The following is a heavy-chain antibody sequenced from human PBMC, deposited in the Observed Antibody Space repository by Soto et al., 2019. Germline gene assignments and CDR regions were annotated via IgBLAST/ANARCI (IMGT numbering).Heavy chain of an antibody. V-gene: IGHV1-2*04. J-gene: IGHJ5*02. Sequence: ASVKVSCKASGYTFTGYYMHWVRQAPGQGLEWMGWINPNSGGTNYAQKFQGWVTMTRDTSISTAYMELSRLRSDDTAVYYCARARRITIFGVVIRHNWFDPWGQGTPVTVSS. D-gene: IGHD3-3*01. CDR3: ARARRITIFGVVIRHNWFDP. CDR2: INPNSGGT. CDR1: GYTFTGYY.